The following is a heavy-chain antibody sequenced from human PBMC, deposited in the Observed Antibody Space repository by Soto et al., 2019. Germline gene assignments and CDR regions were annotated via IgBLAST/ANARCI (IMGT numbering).Heavy chain of an antibody. CDR3: ARARKGTTVTTGYYFDY. CDR1: GYTFTGYY. J-gene: IGHJ4*02. V-gene: IGHV1-2*02. CDR2: INPNSGGT. D-gene: IGHD4-17*01. Sequence: ASVKVSCKASGYTFTGYYMHWARQAPGQGLEWMGWINPNSGGTNYAQKFQGRVTMTRDTSISTAYMELSRLRSDDTAVYYCARARKGTTVTTGYYFDYWGQGTLVTVSS.